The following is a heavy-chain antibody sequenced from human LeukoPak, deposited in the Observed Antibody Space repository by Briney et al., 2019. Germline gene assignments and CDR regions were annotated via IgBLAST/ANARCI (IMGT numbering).Heavy chain of an antibody. V-gene: IGHV3-66*01. CDR2: IYSGGST. CDR3: ARDSGSGFDY. D-gene: IGHD3-10*01. Sequence: PGRSLRLSCAASGFTFSSYGMHWVRQAPGKGLEWVSVIYSGGSTYYADSVKGRFTISRDNSKNTLYLQMNSLRAEDTAVYYCARDSGSGFDYWGQGTLVTVSS. CDR1: GFTFSSYG. J-gene: IGHJ4*02.